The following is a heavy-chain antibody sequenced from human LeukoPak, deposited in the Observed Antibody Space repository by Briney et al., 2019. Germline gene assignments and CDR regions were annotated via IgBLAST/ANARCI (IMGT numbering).Heavy chain of an antibody. CDR2: MSYSGSTT. Sequence: GGSLRLSCAASGFIFSDSYMSWIRQTPGKGLEWISFMSYSGSTTYYADSVKGRFTISRDNAKNSLYLQMNSLRAEDTAVYYCARVTFPRYYDSSGYPEYWGQGTLVTVSP. D-gene: IGHD3-22*01. J-gene: IGHJ4*02. CDR1: GFIFSDSY. CDR3: ARVTFPRYYDSSGYPEY. V-gene: IGHV3-11*04.